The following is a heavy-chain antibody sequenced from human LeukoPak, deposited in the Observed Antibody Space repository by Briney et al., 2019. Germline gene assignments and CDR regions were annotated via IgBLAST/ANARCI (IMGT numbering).Heavy chain of an antibody. D-gene: IGHD3-10*01. Sequence: GGSLRLSCEASGFAFDDYGMSWVRQAPGKGLEWVSGINWNGGSIGYADSVKGRFTISRDNAKNSLYLQMNSLRAEDTALYHCARDYYGSGSFWGGNGYWGQGTLVTVSS. CDR3: ARDYYGSGSFWGGNGY. CDR1: GFAFDDYG. CDR2: INWNGGSI. J-gene: IGHJ4*02. V-gene: IGHV3-20*01.